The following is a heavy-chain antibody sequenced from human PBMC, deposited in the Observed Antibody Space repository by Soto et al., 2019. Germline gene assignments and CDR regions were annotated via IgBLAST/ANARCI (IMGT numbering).Heavy chain of an antibody. Sequence: GGSLRLSCAAAGFTFRNYAMNWVRRAPGKGLELVSSISSNGGSAYYADSVKGRFTISRDNSKNTLYLQMNSLRADDTAVYYCARGYCSAVGCYVHYYYGFDVWGQGTTVTVSS. CDR3: ARGYCSAVGCYVHYYYGFDV. CDR2: ISSNGGSA. D-gene: IGHD2-15*01. CDR1: GFTFRNYA. V-gene: IGHV3-23*01. J-gene: IGHJ6*02.